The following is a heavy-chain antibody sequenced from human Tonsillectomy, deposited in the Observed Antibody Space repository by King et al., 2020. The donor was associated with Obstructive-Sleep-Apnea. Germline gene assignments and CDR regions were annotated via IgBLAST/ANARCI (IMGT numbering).Heavy chain of an antibody. V-gene: IGHV3-30*04. CDR3: AILTGYYG. Sequence: QLVQSGGGVVQPGRSLRLSCAASGFTFSSYAMHWVRQAPGKGLEWVAVISYDGSNKYYADSVKGRFTISRDNSKNTLYLQMNSLRAEDTAVYYCAILTGYYGWGQGTLVTVSS. CDR2: ISYDGSNK. D-gene: IGHD3-9*01. CDR1: GFTFSSYA. J-gene: IGHJ4*02.